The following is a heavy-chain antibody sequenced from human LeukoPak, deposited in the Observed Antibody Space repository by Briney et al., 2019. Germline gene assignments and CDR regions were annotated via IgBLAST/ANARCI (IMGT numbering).Heavy chain of an antibody. CDR1: GGSISSSSYY. CDR3: ARLGGGDLGSPLNDAFDI. J-gene: IGHJ3*02. D-gene: IGHD2-21*01. CDR2: IYYSGST. Sequence: SETLSLTCTVSGGSISSSSYYWGWIRQPPGKGLEWIGSIYYSGSTYYNPSLKSRVTISVDTSKNQFSLKLSSVTAADTAVYYCARLGGGDLGSPLNDAFDIWGQGTMVTVSS. V-gene: IGHV4-39*01.